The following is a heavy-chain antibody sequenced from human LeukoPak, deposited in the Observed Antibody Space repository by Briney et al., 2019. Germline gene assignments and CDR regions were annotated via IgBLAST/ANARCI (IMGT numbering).Heavy chain of an antibody. Sequence: PGGSLRLSCAASGFSFSSYAMSWVRQAPGKGLEWVSSISATTKNTYYADSVKGRFTITRDNSMNTLYLQINSLRAEDTAVYNCVKDHRSSSGSPLGGDYWGQGTLVTVSS. CDR1: GFSFSSYA. V-gene: IGHV3-23*01. J-gene: IGHJ4*02. CDR2: ISATTKNT. D-gene: IGHD6-13*01. CDR3: VKDHRSSSGSPLGGDY.